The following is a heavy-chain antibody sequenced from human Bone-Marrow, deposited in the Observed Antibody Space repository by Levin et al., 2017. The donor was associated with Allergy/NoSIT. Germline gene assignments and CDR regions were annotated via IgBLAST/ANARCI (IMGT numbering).Heavy chain of an antibody. D-gene: IGHD3-9*01. V-gene: IGHV4-59*01. Sequence: PSETLSLTCTVSGGSISSFYWSWIRQPPGKGPEWIGYIYNSGSSGSTSYNPSLKSRVTISVDTSKNQFSLKLTSVTAADTAVYYCARSSVDYDLLTGSYRGLWFDPWGQGTLVTVSS. J-gene: IGHJ5*02. CDR1: GGSISSFY. CDR3: ARSSVDYDLLTGSYRGLWFDP. CDR2: IYNSGSSGST.